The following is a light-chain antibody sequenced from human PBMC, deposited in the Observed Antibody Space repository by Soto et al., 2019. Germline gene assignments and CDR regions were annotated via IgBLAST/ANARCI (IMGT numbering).Light chain of an antibody. CDR2: DAS. J-gene: IGKJ1*01. CDR3: QQYNSFWR. V-gene: IGKV1-13*02. CDR1: QGLRSE. Sequence: IQMTQPTSSLSASVGGRVTITCRASQGLRSELGWYQQKPGKAPKLLIYDASRLESGVPSRFSGSGSGTEYTLTISSLQPDDFATYYCQQYNSFWRFVQGTMADI.